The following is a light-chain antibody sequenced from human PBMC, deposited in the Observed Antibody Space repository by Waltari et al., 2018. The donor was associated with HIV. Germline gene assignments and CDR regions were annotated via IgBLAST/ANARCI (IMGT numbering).Light chain of an antibody. CDR3: CSYAGTYTYVL. J-gene: IGLJ3*02. V-gene: IGLV2-11*01. CDR1: SSDVGGYDS. CDR2: EVI. Sequence: QSALTQPRSVSGSPGQSVTISCTGTSSDVGGYDSVSWYLHHPGKVPKLIIYEVIKRASGGPDRFSGSKSGNTASLTISGLQTEDEADYFCCSYAGTYTYVLFGGGTKLTVL.